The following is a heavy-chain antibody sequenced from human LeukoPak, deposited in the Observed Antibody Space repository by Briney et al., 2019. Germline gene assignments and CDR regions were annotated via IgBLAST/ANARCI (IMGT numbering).Heavy chain of an antibody. CDR3: ARGRRGFYYYGMDV. V-gene: IGHV4-34*01. J-gene: IGHJ6*02. Sequence: SETLSLTCAVYGGSFSGYYWSWIRQPPGKGLEWIGEIYHSGSTNYNPSLKSRVTISVDKSKNQFSLKLSSVTAADTAVYYCARGRRGFYYYGMDVWGQGTTVTVSS. CDR1: GGSFSGYY. CDR2: IYHSGST.